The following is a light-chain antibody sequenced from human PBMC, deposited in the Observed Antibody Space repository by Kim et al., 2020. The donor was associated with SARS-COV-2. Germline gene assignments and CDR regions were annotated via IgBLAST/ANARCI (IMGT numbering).Light chain of an antibody. Sequence: LAPRERATLSCRASQRVGSNYLAWYQQKPGQAPRLLVYGASTRATDIPARFSGSGSGTDFTLTISSLQPEDFAVYYCQQYGNSPATFGQGTKLEI. CDR2: GAS. V-gene: IGKV3D-7*01. CDR3: QQYGNSPAT. CDR1: QRVGSNY. J-gene: IGKJ2*01.